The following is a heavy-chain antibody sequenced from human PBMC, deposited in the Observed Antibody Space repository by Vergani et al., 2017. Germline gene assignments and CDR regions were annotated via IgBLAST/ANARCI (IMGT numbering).Heavy chain of an antibody. CDR1: GGSISSYYW. CDR2: IFSNDEK. Sequence: QESGPGLVKPSETLSLTCTVSGGSISSYYWSWIRQPPGKALEWLAHIFSNDEKSYSTSLKSRLTISKDTSKSQVVLTMTNMDPVDTATYYCARILKGRGYSYGYVPPYWYFDLWGRGTLVTVSS. J-gene: IGHJ2*01. CDR3: ARILKGRGYSYGYVPPYWYFDL. V-gene: IGHV2-26*01. D-gene: IGHD5-18*01.